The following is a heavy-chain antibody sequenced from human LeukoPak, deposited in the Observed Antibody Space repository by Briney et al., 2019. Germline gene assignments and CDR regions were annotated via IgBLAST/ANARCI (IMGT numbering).Heavy chain of an antibody. D-gene: IGHD3-10*01. J-gene: IGHJ4*02. CDR2: INTDTGNP. CDR1: GYTFTTYA. V-gene: IGHV7-4-1*02. CDR3: ASAVTSPGFDS. Sequence: ASVKVSCKASGYTFTTYAINWVRQAPGQGLEWMGWINTDTGNPTYAQGFTGRFVFSLDTSVSTAYLQISSLKAEDSAVYYCASAVTSPGFDSWGQGTLVTVSS.